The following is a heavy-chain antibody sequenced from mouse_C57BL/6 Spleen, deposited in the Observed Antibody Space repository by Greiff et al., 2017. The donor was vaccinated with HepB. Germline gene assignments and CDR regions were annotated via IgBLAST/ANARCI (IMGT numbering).Heavy chain of an antibody. V-gene: IGHV1-61*01. J-gene: IGHJ4*01. CDR3: ARNYMGAMDY. D-gene: IGHD2-12*01. CDR2: IYPSDSET. CDR1: GYTFTSYW. Sequence: QVQLQQPGAELVRPGSSVKLSCKASGYTFTSYWMDWVKQRPGQGLEWIGNIYPSDSETHYNQKFKDKATLTVDKSSSTAYMQLSSLTSEDSAVYYCARNYMGAMDYWGQGTSVTVSS.